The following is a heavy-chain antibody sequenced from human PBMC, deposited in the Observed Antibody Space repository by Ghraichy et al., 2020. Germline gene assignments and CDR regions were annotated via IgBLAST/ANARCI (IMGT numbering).Heavy chain of an antibody. Sequence: LSLTCAASGFTFSSYNMNWVRQAPGKGLEWVSSISSTTSYIYYADSVKGRFTISRDNAKNSLYLQMNSLRAEDTAVYYCARARFGVAGVDYWGQGTLVTVSS. CDR2: ISSTTSYI. CDR3: ARARFGVAGVDY. J-gene: IGHJ4*02. D-gene: IGHD3-10*01. V-gene: IGHV3-21*01. CDR1: GFTFSSYN.